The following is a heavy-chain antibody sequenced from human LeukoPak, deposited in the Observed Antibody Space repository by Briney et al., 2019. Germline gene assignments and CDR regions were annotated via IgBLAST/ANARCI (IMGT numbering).Heavy chain of an antibody. Sequence: SETLSLTCTVSGGSISNYYWSWIRQPPGKGLEWIGYIYYSGSTNYNPSLKSRVTISVDTSKNQFSLKLSSVAAPDTAVYYCARQWSGSSWLIFDYWGQGTLVTVSS. CDR3: ARQWSGSSWLIFDY. CDR2: IYYSGST. J-gene: IGHJ4*02. CDR1: GGSISNYY. V-gene: IGHV4-59*08. D-gene: IGHD6-13*01.